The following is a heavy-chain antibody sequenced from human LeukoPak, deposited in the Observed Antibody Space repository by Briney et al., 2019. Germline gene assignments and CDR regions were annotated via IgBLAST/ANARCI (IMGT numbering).Heavy chain of an antibody. CDR1: GGSISSGDYY. CDR3: ARVSVWDGGDSGTYYFDY. D-gene: IGHD4-23*01. J-gene: IGHJ4*02. V-gene: IGHV4-30-4*01. Sequence: SETLSLTCTVSGGSISSGDYYWSWIRQPPGKGLEWIGYIYYSGSTYYNPSLKSRVTISVDTSKNQFSLKLSSVTAADTAVYYCARVSVWDGGDSGTYYFDYWGQGTLVTVSS. CDR2: IYYSGST.